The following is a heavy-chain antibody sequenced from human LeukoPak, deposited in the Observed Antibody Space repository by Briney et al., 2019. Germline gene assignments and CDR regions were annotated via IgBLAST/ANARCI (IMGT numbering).Heavy chain of an antibody. D-gene: IGHD3-16*01. V-gene: IGHV4-34*01. J-gene: IGHJ4*02. CDR2: INHSGST. CDR1: GGSFSGYY. Sequence: KASETLSLTCAVYGGSFSGYYWSWIRQPPGKGLEWIGEINHSGSTNYNPSLKSRVTISVDTSKNQFSLKLSSVTAADTAVYYCARGRGNSDYWGQGTLVTVSS. CDR3: ARGRGNSDY.